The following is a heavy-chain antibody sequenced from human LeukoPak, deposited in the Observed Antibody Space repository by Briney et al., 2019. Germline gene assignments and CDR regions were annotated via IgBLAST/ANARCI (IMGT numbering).Heavy chain of an antibody. CDR1: DFTFSFYW. CDR2: ISGSGGST. Sequence: PGGSLRLSCVASDFTFSFYWMTWVRQAPGKGLEWVSAISGSGGSTYYADSVKGRFTISRDNSKNTLYLQMNSLRAEDTAVYYCAKAGVISIAARPFDYWGQGTLVTVSS. CDR3: AKAGVISIAARPFDY. D-gene: IGHD6-6*01. J-gene: IGHJ4*02. V-gene: IGHV3-23*01.